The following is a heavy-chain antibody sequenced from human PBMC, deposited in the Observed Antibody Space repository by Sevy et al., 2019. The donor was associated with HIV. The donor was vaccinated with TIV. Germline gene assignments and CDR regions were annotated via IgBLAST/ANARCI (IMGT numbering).Heavy chain of an antibody. CDR1: GFTFDDYA. V-gene: IGHV3-9*01. CDR3: AKEGPFWSGYSYYFDY. J-gene: IGHJ4*02. CDR2: ISWNSGSI. Sequence: GGSLRLSCAASGFTFDDYAMHWVRQAPGKGLEWVSGISWNSGSIGYADSVKGRFTISRDNAKNSLYLQMNSLRAEDTALYYCAKEGPFWSGYSYYFDYWGQGTLVTVSS. D-gene: IGHD3-3*01.